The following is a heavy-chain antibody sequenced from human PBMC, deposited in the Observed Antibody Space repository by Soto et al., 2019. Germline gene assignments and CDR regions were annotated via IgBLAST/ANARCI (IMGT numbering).Heavy chain of an antibody. CDR3: AKMSDFWSGSPTYHFDY. V-gene: IGHV3-23*01. D-gene: IGHD3-3*01. J-gene: IGHJ4*02. CDR1: GFTFSSYA. Sequence: LRLSCAASGFTFSSYAMSWVRQAPGKGLEWVSVISGSGSSTYYADSVKGRFTISRDNSKKTLYVQMNSLRAEDTAVYYCAKMSDFWSGSPTYHFDYWGQGTQVTVSS. CDR2: ISGSGSST.